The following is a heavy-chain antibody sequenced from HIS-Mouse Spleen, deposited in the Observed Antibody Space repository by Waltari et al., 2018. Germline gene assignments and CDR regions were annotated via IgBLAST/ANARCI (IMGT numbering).Heavy chain of an antibody. CDR1: GFTGRSHH. CDR3: AGGVGSSWYYFDY. V-gene: IGHV3-53*01. CDR2: SYSGGST. Sequence: EVQLVESGGGLIQPGGSLRLSCAASGFTGRSHHMSWVRQAPGKGLEWVSVSYSGGSTYYADSVKGRFTISRDNSKNTLYLQMNSLRAEDTAVYYCAGGVGSSWYYFDYWGQGTLVTVSS. J-gene: IGHJ4*02. D-gene: IGHD6-13*01.